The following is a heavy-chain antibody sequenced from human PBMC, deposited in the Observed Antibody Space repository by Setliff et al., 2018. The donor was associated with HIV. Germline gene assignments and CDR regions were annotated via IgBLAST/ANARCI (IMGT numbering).Heavy chain of an antibody. CDR3: AKTVVGDSYALPNDGFDI. D-gene: IGHD3-16*01. CDR1: GYSISSSHW. CDR2: IYYSGST. V-gene: IGHV4-28*06. Sequence: PSETLSLTCAVSGYSISSSHWWGWIRQPPGKGLEWIGYIYYSGSTNYNPPLKSRATMSVDTSNNRFSLKLSSVTALDTAVYYCAKTVVGDSYALPNDGFDIWGKGTMVTV. J-gene: IGHJ3*02.